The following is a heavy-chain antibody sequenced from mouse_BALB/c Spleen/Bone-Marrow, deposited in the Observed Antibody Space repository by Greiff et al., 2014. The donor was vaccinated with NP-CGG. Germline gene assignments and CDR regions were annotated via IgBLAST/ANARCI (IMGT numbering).Heavy chain of an antibody. J-gene: IGHJ2*01. V-gene: IGHV5-6-3*01. CDR2: INGNGGST. CDR1: GFTFSNYG. CDR3: VRGNYGNYVDYFDF. Sequence: EVQLVESGGGLVQPGGSPKLSCAASGFTFSNYGMSWVRQTPDKRLELVATINGNGGSTYYPDSVKGRFTISRDTAKNTLYLQMSSLKSEETAMYYCVRGNYGNYVDYFDFWGQGTTLTVSS. D-gene: IGHD2-1*01.